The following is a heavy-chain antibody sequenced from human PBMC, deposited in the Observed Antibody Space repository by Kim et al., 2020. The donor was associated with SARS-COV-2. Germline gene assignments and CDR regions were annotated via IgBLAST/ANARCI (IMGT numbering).Heavy chain of an antibody. CDR2: ISSSSSYI. V-gene: IGHV3-21*01. CDR3: ARDRIAVAGRGMDV. J-gene: IGHJ6*02. CDR1: GFTFSSYS. D-gene: IGHD6-19*01. Sequence: GGSLRLSCAASGFTFSSYSMNWVRQAPGKGLEWVSSISSSSSYIYYADSVKGRFTISRDNAKNSLYLQMNSLRAEDTAVYYCARDRIAVAGRGMDVWGQGTTVTVSS.